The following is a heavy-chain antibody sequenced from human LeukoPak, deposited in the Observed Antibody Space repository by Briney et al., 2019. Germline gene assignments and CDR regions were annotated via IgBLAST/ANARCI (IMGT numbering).Heavy chain of an antibody. J-gene: IGHJ4*02. CDR3: ARNRQIAY. V-gene: IGHV3-7*01. CDR1: GFSFSNYW. CDR2: IKQDGSEK. Sequence: GGSLRLSCAASGFSFSNYWLTWVRQAPGQGLEWVANIKQDGSEKHYVDSVKGRFTISRDNAKNSLYLQMNSLRAEDTAVYYCARNRQIAYWGQGTLVTVSS.